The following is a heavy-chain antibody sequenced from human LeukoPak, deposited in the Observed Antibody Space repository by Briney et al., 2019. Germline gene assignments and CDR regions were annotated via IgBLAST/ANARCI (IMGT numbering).Heavy chain of an antibody. CDR1: GYTFTSNY. CDR3: ARDDRGYTGYDTLDY. V-gene: IGHV1-46*01. Sequence: GASVKVSCKAFGYTFTSNYMHWVRQAPGQGPEWMGVISPSGGSTTYAQKFQGRVTMTRDMSTSTVYMELSSLRSEDTAVYYCARDDRGYTGYDTLDYWGQGTLVSVSS. CDR2: ISPSGGST. J-gene: IGHJ4*02. D-gene: IGHD5-12*01.